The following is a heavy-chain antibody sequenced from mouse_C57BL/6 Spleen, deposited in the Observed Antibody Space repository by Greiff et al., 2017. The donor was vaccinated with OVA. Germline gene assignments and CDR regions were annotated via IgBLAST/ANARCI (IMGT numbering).Heavy chain of an antibody. CDR1: GYTFTSYT. CDR2: INPSSGYT. V-gene: IGHV1-4*01. J-gene: IGHJ2*01. D-gene: IGHD1-1*01. CDR3: AREPYGSSYNYFDY. Sequence: VQLQQSGAELARPGASVKMSCKASGYTFTSYTMHWVKQRPGQGLEWIGYINPSSGYTKYNQKFKDKATLTADKSSSTAYMQLSSLTSEDSAVYYGAREPYGSSYNYFDYWGQGTTLTVSS.